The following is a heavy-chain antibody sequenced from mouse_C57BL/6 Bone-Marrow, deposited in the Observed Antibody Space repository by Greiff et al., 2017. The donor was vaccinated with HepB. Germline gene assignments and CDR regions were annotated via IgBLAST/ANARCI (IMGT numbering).Heavy chain of an antibody. J-gene: IGHJ2*01. CDR1: GFTFSDYY. CDR3: ARDDGSSLDY. CDR2: INYDGSST. D-gene: IGHD1-1*01. V-gene: IGHV5-16*01. Sequence: EVNVVESEGGLVQPGSSMKLSCTASGFTFSDYYMAWVRQVPEKGLEWVANINYDGSSTYYLDSLKSRFIISRDNAKNILYLQMSSLKSEDTATYYCARDDGSSLDYWGQSTTRTVSS.